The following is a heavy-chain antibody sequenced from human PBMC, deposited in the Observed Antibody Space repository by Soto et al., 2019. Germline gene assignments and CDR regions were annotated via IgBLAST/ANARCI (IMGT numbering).Heavy chain of an antibody. J-gene: IGHJ6*02. CDR3: AIANFSGWYTYYDGMYV. D-gene: IGHD6-19*01. V-gene: IGHV3-23*01. CDR1: GFTFSSYA. Sequence: GGSLRLSCAASGFTFSSYAMSWVRQAPGKGLEWVSAISGSGGSTYYADSVKGRFTISRDNSKNTLYLQMNSLRAEDTAVYYCAIANFSGWYTYYDGMYVWGQGTTVTVSS. CDR2: ISGSGGST.